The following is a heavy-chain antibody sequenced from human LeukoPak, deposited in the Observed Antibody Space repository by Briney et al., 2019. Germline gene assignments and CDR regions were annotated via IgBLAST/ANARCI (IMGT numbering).Heavy chain of an antibody. D-gene: IGHD3-10*01. V-gene: IGHV3-66*01. CDR1: GFTVSNNY. Sequence: PGGSLRLSCAASGFTVSNNYMRWVRQAPGKGLEWVSLIYSGGSTYYADSVKGRFIISRDNSKNTLYLQMNSLRAEDTAIYYCAKSLRFEDYTNLPFDYWGQGTLVTVSS. CDR3: AKSLRFEDYTNLPFDY. CDR2: IYSGGST. J-gene: IGHJ4*02.